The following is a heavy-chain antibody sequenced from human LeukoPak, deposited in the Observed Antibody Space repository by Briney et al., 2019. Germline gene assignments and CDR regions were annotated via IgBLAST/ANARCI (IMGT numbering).Heavy chain of an antibody. CDR2: IRSKAYGGTT. D-gene: IGHD2-2*02. Sequence: GGSLRLSCTASGFTFGDYAMSWFRQAPGKGLEWVGLIRSKAYGGTTEYAAPVKGRFTISRDDSKSIAYLQMNSLKTEDTAVYYCTRDNEVVPAAIPHPDYWGQGTLVTVSS. V-gene: IGHV3-49*03. CDR3: TRDNEVVPAAIPHPDY. J-gene: IGHJ4*02. CDR1: GFTFGDYA.